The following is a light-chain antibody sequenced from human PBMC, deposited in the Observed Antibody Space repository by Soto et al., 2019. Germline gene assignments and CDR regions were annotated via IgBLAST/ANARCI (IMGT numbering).Light chain of an antibody. J-gene: IGLJ3*02. Sequence: QSALTQPASVSGSPGQSITISCTGTSSDIGSSNLVSWYQQHPGKAPKLMIYEGTKRPSGVSNRFSGSKSGNTASLTIYGLQAEDEANYYCCSYAGSSPWVFGGGTKLTVL. CDR3: CSYAGSSPWV. CDR1: SSDIGSSNL. V-gene: IGLV2-23*01. CDR2: EGT.